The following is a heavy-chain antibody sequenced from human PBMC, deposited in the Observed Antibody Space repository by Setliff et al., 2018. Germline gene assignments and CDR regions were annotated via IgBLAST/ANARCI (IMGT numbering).Heavy chain of an antibody. CDR3: ATQPLQWELLGFDY. Sequence: ASVKVSCKVSGYTLTEFAMQWVRQAPGEGLEWMGGFDPENGEMIYAQKFQGRVTMTEDTSTDTAYMELSSLRSEDTAVYYCATQPLQWELLGFDYWGQGTLVTVSS. D-gene: IGHD1-26*01. J-gene: IGHJ4*02. V-gene: IGHV1-24*01. CDR2: FDPENGEM. CDR1: GYTLTEFA.